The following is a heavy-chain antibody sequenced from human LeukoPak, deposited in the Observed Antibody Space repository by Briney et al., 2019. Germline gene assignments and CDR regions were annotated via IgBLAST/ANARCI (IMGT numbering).Heavy chain of an antibody. CDR2: ISYDGSNK. CDR3: AKDLSSVLDGVGGMDV. J-gene: IGHJ6*04. Sequence: GRSLRLSCVASGFTFSRYGMHWVRQAPGKGLEWVAVISYDGSNKYYADSVKGRFTISRDYSKNTLYLQMNSLRAEDTAVYYCAKDLSSVLDGVGGMDVWGKGTTVTVSS. D-gene: IGHD5-24*01. CDR1: GFTFSRYG. V-gene: IGHV3-30*18.